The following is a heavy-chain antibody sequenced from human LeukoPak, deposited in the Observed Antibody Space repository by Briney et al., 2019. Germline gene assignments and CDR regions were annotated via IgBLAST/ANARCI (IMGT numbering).Heavy chain of an antibody. D-gene: IGHD5-12*01. V-gene: IGHV4-39*01. CDR3: ARHRGGYDWYGMDA. J-gene: IGHJ6*02. Sequence: SETLSLTCTVSGGSISSSSYYWGWIRQPPGKGLEWIGSIYYSGSTYYNPSLKSRVTISVDTSKNQFSLKLSSVTAADTAVYYCARHRGGYDWYGMDAWGQGTTVTVSS. CDR1: GGSISSSSYY. CDR2: IYYSGST.